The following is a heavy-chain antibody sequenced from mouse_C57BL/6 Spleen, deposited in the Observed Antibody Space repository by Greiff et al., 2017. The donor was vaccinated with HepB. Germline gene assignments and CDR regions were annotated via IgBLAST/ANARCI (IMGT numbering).Heavy chain of an antibody. CDR1: GYTFTSYW. CDR2: INPSNGGT. J-gene: IGHJ4*01. V-gene: IGHV1-53*01. CDR3: EREKRTLYYSMDY. Sequence: QVQLQQPGTELVKPGASVKLSCKASGYTFTSYWMHWVKQRPGQGLEWIGNINPSNGGTNYNEKFKSKATLTVDKSSSAAYMQLSSLTSEDSAVYYCEREKRTLYYSMDYWGQGTSVTVSA.